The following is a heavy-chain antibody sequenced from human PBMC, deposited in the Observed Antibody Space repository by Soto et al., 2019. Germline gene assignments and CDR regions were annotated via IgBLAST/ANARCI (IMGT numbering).Heavy chain of an antibody. CDR2: ISSSSSYI. J-gene: IGHJ6*02. V-gene: IGHV3-21*01. D-gene: IGHD6-13*01. Sequence: GSLRLSCXASGFTFSSYSMNWVRQAPGKGLEWVSSISSSSSYIYYADSVKGRFTISRDNAKNSLYLQMNSLRAEDTAVYYCARAGRLPTGYSSSWYLVYGMDVWGQGTTVTVSS. CDR3: ARAGRLPTGYSSSWYLVYGMDV. CDR1: GFTFSSYS.